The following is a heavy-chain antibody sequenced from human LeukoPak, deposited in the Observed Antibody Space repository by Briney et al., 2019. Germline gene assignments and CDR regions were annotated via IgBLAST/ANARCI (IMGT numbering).Heavy chain of an antibody. V-gene: IGHV3-23*01. CDR1: GFPFNIYA. J-gene: IGHJ6*02. D-gene: IGHD2-2*01. Sequence: PGGSLTLSCAASGFPFNIYAMTWVRQAPVKGLEWVASISGGGSSRTYYADSVRGRFTISRDSSKNTLYLQMNSLRAEDTAVYYCAKDRCSSISCLYGMDVWGQGTTVTVFS. CDR3: AKDRCSSISCLYGMDV. CDR2: ISGGGSSRT.